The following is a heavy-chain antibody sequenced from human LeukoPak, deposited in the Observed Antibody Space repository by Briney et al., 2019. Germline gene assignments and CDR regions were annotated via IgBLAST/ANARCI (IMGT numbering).Heavy chain of an antibody. CDR2: INPNSGGT. V-gene: IGHV1-2*02. CDR1: GYTFTGYY. J-gene: IGHJ4*02. Sequence: ASVKVSCKASGYTFTGYYMHWVRQAPGQGLEWMGWINPNSGGTNYAQKLQCRVSMTTDTSTSTAYMELRSLRSDDTAVYYCARELRSRSYPSDYWGQGTLVTVSS. D-gene: IGHD1-26*01. CDR3: ARELRSRSYPSDY.